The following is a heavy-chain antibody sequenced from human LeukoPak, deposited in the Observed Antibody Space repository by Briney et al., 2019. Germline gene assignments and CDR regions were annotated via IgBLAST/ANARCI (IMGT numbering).Heavy chain of an antibody. J-gene: IGHJ4*02. D-gene: IGHD6-13*01. V-gene: IGHV4-59*01. CDR3: ARVTVAAAADGFDY. Sequence: SETLSLTCTVSGGSISSYYWSWIRQPPGKGLEWIGYIYYSGSTNYNPSLKSRVTISVDTSKNQFSLKLSSVTAADTAVYYCARVTVAAAADGFDYWGQGTLVTVSS. CDR2: IYYSGST. CDR1: GGSISSYY.